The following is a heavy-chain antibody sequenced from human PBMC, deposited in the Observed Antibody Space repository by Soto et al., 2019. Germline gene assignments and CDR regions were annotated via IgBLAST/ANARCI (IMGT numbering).Heavy chain of an antibody. J-gene: IGHJ4*02. Sequence: GESLKISCKGSGYSFTSYWIDWVRQMPGKGLEWMGIIYPGDSDTRYSPSFQGQVIISADKSINTAYLQWSSLKASDTAMYYCARRMVRGVISSAPDYWGQGILVTVSS. CDR1: GYSFTSYW. CDR3: ARRMVRGVISSAPDY. V-gene: IGHV5-51*01. D-gene: IGHD3-10*01. CDR2: IYPGDSDT.